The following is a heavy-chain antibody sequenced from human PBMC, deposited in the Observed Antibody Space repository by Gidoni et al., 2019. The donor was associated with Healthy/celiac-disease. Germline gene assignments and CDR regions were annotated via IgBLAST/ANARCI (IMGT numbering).Heavy chain of an antibody. CDR2: IRSSSSTI. J-gene: IGHJ4*02. V-gene: IGHV3-48*02. CDR3: ARDSSWGGALGY. Sequence: EVQLVESGGGLVQPGGSLSFSCSASGLTFSSYSMNWVRQAPGKGLEWVAYIRSSSSTIYYADSVKGRFTISRDNAKNSLYLKMNSLRDEDTAVYYCARDSSWGGALGYWGQGTLVTVSA. CDR1: GLTFSSYS. D-gene: IGHD2-21*01.